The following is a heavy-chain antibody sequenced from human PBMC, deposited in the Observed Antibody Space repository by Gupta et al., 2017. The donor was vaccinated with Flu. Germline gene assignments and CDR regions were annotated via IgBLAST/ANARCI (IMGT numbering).Heavy chain of an antibody. CDR2: ISYDGSNK. CDR3: ARAGSSVYYYMDV. V-gene: IGHV3-30*03. J-gene: IGHJ6*03. D-gene: IGHD3-10*01. Sequence: VRLAPGKGREWVAAISYDGSNKYYAGSVQGRFSVSRDNSKDTLYLQMNSLRVQDTGVYYCARAGSSVYYYMDVWGKGTAVTVSS.